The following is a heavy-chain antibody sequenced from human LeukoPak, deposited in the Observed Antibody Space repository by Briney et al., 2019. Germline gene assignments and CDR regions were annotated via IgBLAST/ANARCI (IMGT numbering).Heavy chain of an antibody. D-gene: IGHD2-15*01. J-gene: IGHJ6*03. CDR2: IRYDEIDK. Sequence: PGGSQRLSCAASGFTFSSYGMHWVRQAPGKGLEWVAFIRYDEIDKYYADSVKGRFTISRDNSKNTLYLQMNSLRIEDTAVYYCAKDCCSGASPYHMDVWGKGTTVTVSS. CDR3: AKDCCSGASPYHMDV. V-gene: IGHV3-30*02. CDR1: GFTFSSYG.